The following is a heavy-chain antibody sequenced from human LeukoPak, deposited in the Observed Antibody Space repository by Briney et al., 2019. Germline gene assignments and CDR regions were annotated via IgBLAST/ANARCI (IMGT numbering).Heavy chain of an antibody. J-gene: IGHJ4*02. V-gene: IGHV3-30-3*01. CDR1: GFTFSSYS. Sequence: PGGSLRLSCAASGFTFSSYSMHWVRQAPGKGLEWVAVISYDGSNKYYADSGKGRLIISRDNSKNTRYLQMHSLRAEDTAVYYCATGDYYDSSGYFPLKFYFDFWGQGTLVTVSP. CDR2: ISYDGSNK. CDR3: ATGDYYDSSGYFPLKFYFDF. D-gene: IGHD3-22*01.